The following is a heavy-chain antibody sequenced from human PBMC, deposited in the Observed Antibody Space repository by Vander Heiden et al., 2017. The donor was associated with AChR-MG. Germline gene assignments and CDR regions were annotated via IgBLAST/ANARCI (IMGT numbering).Heavy chain of an antibody. Sequence: EGQLLESGGGLVKPGGSLRLSCPGSGFTVSSAGMSWVRQAAGKGLEWVGRIKSKTDGGTTDYAAPVKGRFTISRDDSKNTLYLQMNSLKTEDTAVYYCTTDLIPNDYWGQGTLVTVSS. CDR1: GFTVSSAG. CDR2: IKSKTDGGTT. V-gene: IGHV3-15*01. CDR3: TTDLIPNDY. J-gene: IGHJ4*02.